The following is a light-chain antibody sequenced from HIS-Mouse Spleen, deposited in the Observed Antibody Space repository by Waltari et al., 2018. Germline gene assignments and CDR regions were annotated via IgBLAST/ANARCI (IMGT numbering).Light chain of an antibody. V-gene: IGLV2-14*03. CDR2: YFS. CDR1: SSDVGGYNY. CDR3: SSYTSSSFNVV. J-gene: IGLJ2*01. Sequence: QSALTQPASVSGSPGQSITISCTGTSSDVGGYNYVSWYQQHPGKAPKLMIYYFSNRPSRVSNRFSGSKSCNTASLTISGLQAEDEADFYCSSYTSSSFNVVFGGGTKLTVL.